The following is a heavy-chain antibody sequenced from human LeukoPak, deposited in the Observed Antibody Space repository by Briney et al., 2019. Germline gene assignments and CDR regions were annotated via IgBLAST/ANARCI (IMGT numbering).Heavy chain of an antibody. Sequence: PGGSLRLSCAASGFTFSESWMHWVRQAPGKGLIWVSHINTDGSSTRYADSVKGRFTISRDNAKNTLYLQMNSLRAEDTAVYYCARPTGRGFDLWGRGTLVTVSS. J-gene: IGHJ2*01. CDR3: ARPTGRGFDL. CDR1: GFTFSESW. CDR2: INTDGSST. D-gene: IGHD3-9*01. V-gene: IGHV3-74*01.